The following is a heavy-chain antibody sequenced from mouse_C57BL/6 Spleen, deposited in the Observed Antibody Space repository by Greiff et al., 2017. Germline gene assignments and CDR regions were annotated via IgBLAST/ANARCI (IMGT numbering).Heavy chain of an antibody. D-gene: IGHD1-1*01. J-gene: IGHJ2*01. CDR3: ARSGYYGSSFYFDY. V-gene: IGHV1-50*01. CDR1: GYTFTSYW. CDR2: IDPSDSYT. Sequence: QVQLQQPGAELVKPGASVKLSCKASGYTFTSYWMQWVKQRPGQGLEWIGEIDPSDSYTNYNQKVKGKATLTVDTSSSTAYMQLSSLTSEDSAVYYCARSGYYGSSFYFDYWGQGTTLTVSS.